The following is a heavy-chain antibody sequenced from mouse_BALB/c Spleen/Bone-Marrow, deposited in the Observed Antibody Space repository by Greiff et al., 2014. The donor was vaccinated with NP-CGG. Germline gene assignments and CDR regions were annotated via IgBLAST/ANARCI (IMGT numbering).Heavy chain of an antibody. CDR3: ARQGYYGKGDY. J-gene: IGHJ2*01. V-gene: IGHV4-1*02. CDR1: GFDFSRYW. D-gene: IGHD2-1*01. CDR2: INPDSSTI. Sequence: VQLQQSGGGLVQPGGSLKLSCAASGFDFSRYWMSWVRQAPGKGLEWIGEINPDSSTINYTPPLKDKFIISRDNAKNTLYLQMSKVRSEDTALYYCARQGYYGKGDYWGQGTTLTVSS.